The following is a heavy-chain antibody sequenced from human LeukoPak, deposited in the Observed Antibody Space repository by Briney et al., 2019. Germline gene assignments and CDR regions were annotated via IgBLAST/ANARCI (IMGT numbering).Heavy chain of an antibody. CDR2: ISSSSSYI. V-gene: IGHV3-21*01. CDR3: ARDQVWFGESPHYDY. CDR1: GFTFSSYS. D-gene: IGHD3-10*01. J-gene: IGHJ4*02. Sequence: GGSLRLSCAASGFTFSSYSMNWVRQAPGKGLEWVSSISSSSSYIYYADSVKGRFTISRDNAKNSLYLQMNSLRAEDTAVYYCARDQVWFGESPHYDYWGQGTLVTVSS.